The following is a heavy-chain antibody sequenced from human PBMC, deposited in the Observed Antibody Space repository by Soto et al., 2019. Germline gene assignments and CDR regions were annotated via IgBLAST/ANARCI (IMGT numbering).Heavy chain of an antibody. Sequence: EVQLVESGGGLVKPGGSLRLSCAASGFTFTNYNMNWVRQARGKGLEWVSSITSSATYMYYADSVKGRFTISRDDAKNSLFLQMNSLRAGDTAVYYCARTRAATIFEGPCRRFFDSWGQGTLVTVSS. CDR1: GFTFTNYN. J-gene: IGHJ4*02. V-gene: IGHV3-21*06. D-gene: IGHD3-3*01. CDR2: ITSSATYM. CDR3: ARTRAATIFEGPCRRFFDS.